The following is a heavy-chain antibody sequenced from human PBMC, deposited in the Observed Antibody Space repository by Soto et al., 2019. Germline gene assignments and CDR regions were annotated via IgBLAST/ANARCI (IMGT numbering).Heavy chain of an antibody. CDR1: GFTFSGDW. V-gene: IGHV3-74*01. CDR2: INMDGSST. D-gene: IGHD2-2*01. J-gene: IGHJ4*02. CDR3: ARGPRGLYHHDY. Sequence: GWCLRLSCAASGFTFSGDWMHWVRQAAGKGLVWVSRINMDGSSTNYADSVKGRFTISRDNAKNTLYLQMNSLRVDDTDVYYCARGPRGLYHHDYWGQGALVTVSS.